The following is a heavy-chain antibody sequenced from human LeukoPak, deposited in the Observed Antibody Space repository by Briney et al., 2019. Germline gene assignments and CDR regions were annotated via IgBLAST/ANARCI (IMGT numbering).Heavy chain of an antibody. J-gene: IGHJ6*03. CDR2: IKTTAEGGTT. CDR3: AKGGHDYYYMHV. Sequence: GGSLRVSCAASGFTFSNAWMNWVRQAPWKGLEWVGRIKTTAEGGTTDYAGTLEGRFTISRDDSKNTLYLQINSLKTEDTAVYYCAKGGHDYYYMHVWGKGTTVTVSS. D-gene: IGHD3-10*01. V-gene: IGHV3-15*01. CDR1: GFTFSNAW.